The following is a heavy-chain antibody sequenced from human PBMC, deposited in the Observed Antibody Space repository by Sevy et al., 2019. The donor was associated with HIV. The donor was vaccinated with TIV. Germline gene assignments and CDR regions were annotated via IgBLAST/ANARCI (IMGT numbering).Heavy chain of an antibody. V-gene: IGHV1-18*01. Sequence: ASVKVSCKASGYTFTSYGISWVRQAPGQGLEWMGWIRAYNGNTNYAQKLQGRVTMTTDTSTSTAYMELRSLRSDDTAVYYCARRSGYYDSSGYSFDYWGQGTLVTVSS. D-gene: IGHD3-22*01. CDR1: GYTFTSYG. CDR3: ARRSGYYDSSGYSFDY. J-gene: IGHJ4*02. CDR2: IRAYNGNT.